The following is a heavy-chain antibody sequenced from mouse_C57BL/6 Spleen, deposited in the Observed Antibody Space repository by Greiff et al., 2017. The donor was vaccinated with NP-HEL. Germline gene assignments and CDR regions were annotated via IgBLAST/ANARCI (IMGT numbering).Heavy chain of an antibody. CDR1: GYTFTSYW. Sequence: QVQLQQPGAELVRPGSSVKLSCKASGYTFTSYWMHWVKQRPIQGLEWIGNIDPSDSETHYNQKFKDKATLTVAKSSSTAYMQLSSLTSEDSAVYYCARAVTTLYYYAMDYWGQGTSVTVSS. J-gene: IGHJ4*01. CDR3: ARAVTTLYYYAMDY. V-gene: IGHV1-52*01. D-gene: IGHD2-5*01. CDR2: IDPSDSET.